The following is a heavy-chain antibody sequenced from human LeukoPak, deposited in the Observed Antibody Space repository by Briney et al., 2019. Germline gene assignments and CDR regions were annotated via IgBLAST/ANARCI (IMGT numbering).Heavy chain of an antibody. Sequence: XSVKVSCKASGYTFTSYYMHWVRQAPGQGLEWMGGIIPIFGTANYAQKFQGRVTITADESTSTAYMELSSLRSEDTAVYYCAASRYSGSYYFAYGMDVWGQGTTVTVSS. CDR3: AASRYSGSYYFAYGMDV. J-gene: IGHJ6*02. D-gene: IGHD1-26*01. V-gene: IGHV1-69*13. CDR1: GYTFTSYY. CDR2: IIPIFGTA.